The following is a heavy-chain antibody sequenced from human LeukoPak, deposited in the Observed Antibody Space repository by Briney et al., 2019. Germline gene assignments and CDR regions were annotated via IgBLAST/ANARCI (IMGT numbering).Heavy chain of an antibody. CDR3: AKEDPVGGTNYFDY. V-gene: IGHV3-23*01. J-gene: IGHJ4*02. Sequence: GGSLRLSCAASGFTFSSFPMSWVRQAPGKELEWVSAITGGGDNIYYADSVKGRFTISRDNSKNTLYLQMNTLRVEDRAVYYCAKEDPVGGTNYFDYWGQGTLVTVAS. CDR2: ITGGGDNI. CDR1: GFTFSSFP. D-gene: IGHD1-26*01.